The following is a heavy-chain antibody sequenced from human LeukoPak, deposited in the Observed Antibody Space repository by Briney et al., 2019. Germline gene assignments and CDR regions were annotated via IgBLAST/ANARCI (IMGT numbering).Heavy chain of an antibody. V-gene: IGHV1-69*05. J-gene: IGHJ5*02. CDR2: IIPIFGTA. CDR1: GGTFSSYA. D-gene: IGHD2-2*02. CDR3: ARNWGGYCSSTSCYRGNWFDP. Sequence: GASVKVSCKASGGTFSSYAISWVRQAPGQGLEWMGGIIPIFGTANYAQKFQGRVTITTDESTSTAYMELSSLRSEDTAVYYCARNWGGYCSSTSCYRGNWFDPWGQGTLVTVSS.